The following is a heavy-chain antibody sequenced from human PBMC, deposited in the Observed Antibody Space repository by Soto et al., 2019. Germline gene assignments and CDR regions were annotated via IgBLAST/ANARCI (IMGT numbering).Heavy chain of an antibody. J-gene: IGHJ4*02. CDR1: GFTFSSYA. CDR3: AKSPGDYYDSSGYYDY. D-gene: IGHD3-22*01. CDR2: ISGSGGST. Sequence: PGGSLRLSCAASGFTFSSYAMSLVRQAPWKGLEWVSAISGSGGSTYYADSVKGRFTISRDNSKNTLYLQMNSLRAEDTAVYYCAKSPGDYYDSSGYYDYWGQGTLVTVSS. V-gene: IGHV3-23*01.